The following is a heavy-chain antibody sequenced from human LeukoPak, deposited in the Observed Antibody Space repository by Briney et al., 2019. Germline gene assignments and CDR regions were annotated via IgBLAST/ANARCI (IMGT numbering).Heavy chain of an antibody. Sequence: SVKVSCKASGGTFCSYTISWVRQAPGQGLEWMGRIIPILGIANYAQKFQGRVTITADKSTSTAYMELSSLRSEDTAVYYCASESGSYNDAFDIWGQGTMVTVSS. V-gene: IGHV1-69*02. D-gene: IGHD1-26*01. CDR1: GGTFCSYT. CDR3: ASESGSYNDAFDI. CDR2: IIPILGIA. J-gene: IGHJ3*02.